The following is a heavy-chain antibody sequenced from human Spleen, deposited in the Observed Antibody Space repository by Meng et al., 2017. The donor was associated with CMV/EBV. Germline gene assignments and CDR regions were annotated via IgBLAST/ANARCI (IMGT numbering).Heavy chain of an antibody. Sequence: ASVKVSCKASGYTFSDYHMHWVRQAPGQGFEWMGWINPNSGGTNYAQKFQGRVTMTRDTSISTAYMELSRLRSDDTAVYYCARGEYSSSWYPFDYWGQGTLVTVSS. CDR3: ARGEYSSSWYPFDY. V-gene: IGHV1-2*02. CDR2: INPNSGGT. CDR1: GYTFSDYH. J-gene: IGHJ4*02. D-gene: IGHD6-13*01.